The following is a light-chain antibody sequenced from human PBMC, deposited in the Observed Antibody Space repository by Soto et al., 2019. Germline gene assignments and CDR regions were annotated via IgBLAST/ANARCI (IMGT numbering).Light chain of an antibody. CDR3: QTWGTGINWV. CDR2: INTDGSH. Sequence: QLVLTQSPSASASLGASVKLTCTLSSGHSNYAIAWHQQQPEKGPRYLMKINTDGSHIKGGGIPGRFSGSSSGAERYLIISSLQSEDEAEYYCQTWGTGINWVFGGGTKLTVL. V-gene: IGLV4-69*01. CDR1: SGHSNYA. J-gene: IGLJ3*02.